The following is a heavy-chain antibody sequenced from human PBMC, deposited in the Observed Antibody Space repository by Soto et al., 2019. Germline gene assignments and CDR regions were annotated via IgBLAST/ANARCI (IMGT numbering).Heavy chain of an antibody. CDR1: GFTFSSYS. CDR2: ISSSSSYI. CDR3: AKDSDIVVVPAAMRGFFDY. J-gene: IGHJ4*02. Sequence: PGGSLRLSCAASGFTFSSYSMNWVRQAPGKGLEWVSSISSSSSYIYYADSVKGRLTISRDNAKNTLYLQMNSLRAEDTAVYYCAKDSDIVVVPAAMRGFFDYWGQGTLVTVSS. V-gene: IGHV3-21*01. D-gene: IGHD2-2*01.